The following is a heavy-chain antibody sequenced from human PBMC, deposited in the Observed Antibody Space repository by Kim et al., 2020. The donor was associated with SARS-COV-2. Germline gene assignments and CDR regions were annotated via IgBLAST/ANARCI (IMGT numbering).Heavy chain of an antibody. CDR3: ARTVVRGVMIRYDAFDI. CDR1: GFTFSSYW. Sequence: GGSLRLSCAASGFTFSSYWMHWVRQAPGKGLVWVSRINSDGSSTSYADSVKGRFTISRDNAKNTLYLQMNSLRAEDTAVYYCARTVVRGVMIRYDAFDIWGQGTMVTVSS. J-gene: IGHJ3*02. D-gene: IGHD3-10*01. V-gene: IGHV3-74*01. CDR2: INSDGSST.